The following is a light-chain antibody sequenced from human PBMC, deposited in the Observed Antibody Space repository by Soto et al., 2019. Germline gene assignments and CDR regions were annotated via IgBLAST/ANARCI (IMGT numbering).Light chain of an antibody. CDR1: QGISSD. J-gene: IGKJ4*01. V-gene: IGKV1-9*01. CDR2: GVS. CDR3: QQLDTYPLT. Sequence: IQLTQSPSSLSASVGDRVTITCRASQGISSDLAWYQHNPGKSPKLLIYGVSTLQSGVPSRFSGSGSGTHFTLTIGSLQPEDFATYDCQQLDTYPLTFGGGTTVDI.